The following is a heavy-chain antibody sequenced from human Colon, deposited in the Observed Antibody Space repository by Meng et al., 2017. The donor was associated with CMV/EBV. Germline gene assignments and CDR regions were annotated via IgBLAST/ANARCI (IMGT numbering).Heavy chain of an antibody. J-gene: IGHJ4*02. Sequence: ASGFTVSSSYMSWVRQAPGEGLEWVSIIYSGGSTYSADSVKGRFTISRDDSKNTLYLQMNSLRAEDTAVYYCARGDGSSGYSYLFDYWGQGTLVTVSS. CDR1: GFTVSSSY. CDR3: ARGDGSSGYSYLFDY. CDR2: IYSGGST. V-gene: IGHV3-66*02. D-gene: IGHD3-22*01.